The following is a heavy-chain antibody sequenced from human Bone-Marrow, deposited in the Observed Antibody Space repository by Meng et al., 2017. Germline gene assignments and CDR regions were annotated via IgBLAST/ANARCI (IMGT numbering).Heavy chain of an antibody. J-gene: IGHJ5*01. V-gene: IGHV3-11*01. D-gene: IGHD6-13*01. CDR3: ARDESYSSSSTPISS. CDR1: GFTFSDYY. CDR2: ISSSGSTI. Sequence: GGSLRLSCAASGFTFSDYYMSWIRQAPGKGLEWVSYISSSGSTIYYADSVKGRFTISRDNAKNSLYLQMNSLRAEDTAVYYCARDESYSSSSTPISSLVHVTLVTVSS.